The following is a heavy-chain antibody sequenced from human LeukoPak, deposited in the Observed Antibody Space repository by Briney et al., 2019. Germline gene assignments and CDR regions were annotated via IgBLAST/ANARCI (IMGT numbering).Heavy chain of an antibody. J-gene: IGHJ6*03. Sequence: GGPLRLSCAASGFTFSSYAMHWVRQAPGKGLEYVSAISSNGGSTYYANSVKGRFTISRDNSKNTLYLQVGSLRAEDMAVYYCARGRKSYGSGSYYDNYYYMDVWGKGTTVTVSS. V-gene: IGHV3-64*01. CDR1: GFTFSSYA. D-gene: IGHD3-10*01. CDR3: ARGRKSYGSGSYYDNYYYMDV. CDR2: ISSNGGST.